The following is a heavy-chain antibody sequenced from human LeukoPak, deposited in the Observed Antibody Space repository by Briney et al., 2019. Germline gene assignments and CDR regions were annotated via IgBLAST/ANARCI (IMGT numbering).Heavy chain of an antibody. CDR2: INPNIGTT. V-gene: IGHV1-2*02. CDR3: ARRYDSRGPVTFDF. D-gene: IGHD3-22*01. J-gene: IGHJ3*01. Sequence: ASVKVSCEASGYTFSDHTIHWVRQAPGQGLEWMGWINPNIGTTNYAKRFQGRLTVTRDTSINTAFMELSSLNPDDTAVFYCARRYDSRGPVTFDFWGQGTLVNVSS. CDR1: GYTFSDHT.